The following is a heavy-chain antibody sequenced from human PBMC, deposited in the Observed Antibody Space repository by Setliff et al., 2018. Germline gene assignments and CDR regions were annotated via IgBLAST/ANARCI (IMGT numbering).Heavy chain of an antibody. CDR3: ARDSPEHWELPILNYFDY. D-gene: IGHD1-26*01. CDR1: GVYLDAYS. V-gene: IGHV4-34*01. Sequence: PSETLSLTCAVYGVYGVYLDAYSWSWIRQPPGQGLEWIGEISHRGSASYNPSLKSRVTISVDSSKNQFSLNLNSVTAADTATYYCARDSPEHWELPILNYFDYWGQGTLVTVSS. CDR2: ISHRGSA. J-gene: IGHJ4*02.